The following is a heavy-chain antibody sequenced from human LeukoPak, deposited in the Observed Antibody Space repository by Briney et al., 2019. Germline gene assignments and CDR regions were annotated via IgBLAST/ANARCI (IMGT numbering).Heavy chain of an antibody. D-gene: IGHD2-15*01. CDR3: ARKDSAGDYFDY. CDR2: ISSSGSTI. Sequence: PGGSLRLSCAASGFTVSSNYMNWVRQAPGKGLEWVSYISSSGSTIYYADSVKGRFTISRDNAKNSLYLQMNSLRAEDTAVYYCARKDSAGDYFDYWGQGTLVTVSS. V-gene: IGHV3-48*03. J-gene: IGHJ4*02. CDR1: GFTVSSNY.